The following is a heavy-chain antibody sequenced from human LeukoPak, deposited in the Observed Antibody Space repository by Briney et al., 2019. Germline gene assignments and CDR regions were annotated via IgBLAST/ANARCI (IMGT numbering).Heavy chain of an antibody. J-gene: IGHJ3*02. Sequence: PGGSLRLSCAASGFTFSSYAMHWVRQAPGKGLEWVAVISYDGSNKYYADSVKGRFTISRDNSKNTLYLQMNSLRAEDTAVYYCARDGAGGQVDANAFDIWGQGTMVTVSS. D-gene: IGHD1-14*01. CDR1: GFTFSSYA. V-gene: IGHV3-30*04. CDR3: ARDGAGGQVDANAFDI. CDR2: ISYDGSNK.